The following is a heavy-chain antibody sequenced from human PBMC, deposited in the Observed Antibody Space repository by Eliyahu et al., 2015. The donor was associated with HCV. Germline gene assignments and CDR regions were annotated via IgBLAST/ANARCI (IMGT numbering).Heavy chain of an antibody. CDR3: VRDGSYNLDH. J-gene: IGHJ4*02. D-gene: IGHD1-26*01. V-gene: IGHV3-74*01. Sequence: EVQLVVSGGGLVQPGGSLXLSCXTSGFTXSNYIMHWVRQAPGKGLVWVPXINNDGTTKRLADSVKGRFAVSRDNDKSTLYLQMNILRPEDTAVYFCVRDGSYNLDHWGQGTLVTVSS. CDR1: GFTXSNYI. CDR2: INNDGTTK.